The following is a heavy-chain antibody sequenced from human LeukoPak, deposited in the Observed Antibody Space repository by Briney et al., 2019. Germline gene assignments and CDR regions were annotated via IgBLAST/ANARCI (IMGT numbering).Heavy chain of an antibody. CDR3: VKGGASDGDYEFDY. D-gene: IGHD4-17*01. V-gene: IGHV3-23*01. CDR1: GFTFSSYA. J-gene: IGHJ4*02. Sequence: PGGSLRLSRAASGFTFSSYAMSWVRQAPGKGLEWVSAISRSGGSTYYADSVRGRFSISRDNSKNTLYLQMNSLRTEDTAVYYCVKGGASDGDYEFDYWGQGTLVSVSS. CDR2: ISRSGGST.